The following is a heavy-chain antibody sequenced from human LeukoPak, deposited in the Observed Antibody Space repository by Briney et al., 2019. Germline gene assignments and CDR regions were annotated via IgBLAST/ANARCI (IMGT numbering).Heavy chain of an antibody. Sequence: PGRSLRLSCAASGFTFSSYAMHWVRQAPGKGLEWVAVISYDGSNKYYADSVKGRFTISRDNSKNTLYLQMNSLRAEDTALYYCAKGNDYGHHDAFDIWGQGTMVTVSS. J-gene: IGHJ3*02. D-gene: IGHD4-17*01. V-gene: IGHV3-30-3*01. CDR3: AKGNDYGHHDAFDI. CDR1: GFTFSSYA. CDR2: ISYDGSNK.